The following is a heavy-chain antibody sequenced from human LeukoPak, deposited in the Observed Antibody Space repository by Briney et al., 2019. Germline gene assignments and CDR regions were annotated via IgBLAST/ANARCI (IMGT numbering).Heavy chain of an antibody. V-gene: IGHV4-39*07. CDR3: ARVLSRGLLRTYDAFDM. CDR2: IYYSGST. Sequence: SETLSLTCTVSGGSISSSSYYWDWIRQPPGKGLEWIGSIYYSGSTYYNPSLKSRVTISLDASRNQFSLMLSSVTAADTAVYYCARVLSRGLLRTYDAFDMWGQGTVVTVSS. D-gene: IGHD3-22*01. CDR1: GGSISSSSYY. J-gene: IGHJ3*02.